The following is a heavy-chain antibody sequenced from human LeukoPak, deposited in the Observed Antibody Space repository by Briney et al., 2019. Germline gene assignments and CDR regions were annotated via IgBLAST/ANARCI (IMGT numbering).Heavy chain of an antibody. Sequence: GASVKVSCKASGYTFTSYDINWVRQATGQGLEWMGWMNPNSGNTGYAQKLQGRVTITRNISISTAYMELSSLRSEDTAVYYCARVGYGDDTFDYWGQGTLVTVSS. CDR1: GYTFTSYD. CDR2: MNPNSGNT. CDR3: ARVGYGDDTFDY. J-gene: IGHJ4*02. D-gene: IGHD4-17*01. V-gene: IGHV1-8*03.